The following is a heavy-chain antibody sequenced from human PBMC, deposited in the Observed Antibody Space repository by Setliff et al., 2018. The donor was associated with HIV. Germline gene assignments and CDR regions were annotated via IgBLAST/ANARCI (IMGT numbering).Heavy chain of an antibody. CDR1: GGTFSSYA. CDR2: IIPIFGTA. V-gene: IGHV1-69*13. J-gene: IGHJ4*02. Sequence: SVKVSCKASGGTFSSYAISWVRQAPGQGLEWMGGIIPIFGTANYAQKFQGRVTITADESTSTAYMELSSLRSEDTAVYYCARHPTQYSSSSYIDYWGQGTLVTVSS. D-gene: IGHD6-6*01. CDR3: ARHPTQYSSSSYIDY.